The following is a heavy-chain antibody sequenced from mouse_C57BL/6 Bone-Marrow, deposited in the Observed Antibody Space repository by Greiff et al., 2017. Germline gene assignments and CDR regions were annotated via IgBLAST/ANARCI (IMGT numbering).Heavy chain of an antibody. CDR1: GYTFTSYW. CDR2: IYPGSGST. J-gene: IGHJ3*01. CDR3: ARETLGYLPAY. D-gene: IGHD5-1-1*01. Sequence: QVQLQQPGAELVKPGASVKMSCKASGYTFTSYWITWVKQRPGQGLEWIGDIYPGSGSTNYNEKCKSKATLTVDTSSSTAYMQLSSLTSEDSAVYYCARETLGYLPAYWGQGTLVTVST. V-gene: IGHV1-55*01.